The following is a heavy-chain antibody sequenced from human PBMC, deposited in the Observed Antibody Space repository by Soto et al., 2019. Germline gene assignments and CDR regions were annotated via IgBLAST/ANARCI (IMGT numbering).Heavy chain of an antibody. V-gene: IGHV3-23*01. Sequence: EMQLLESGGGLQQPGGSLRLSCAASGFTFSNVAMGWVRQAPGKGLAWISAVTGRSRNTYYADSVKGRFTISRNNFENTVSTQMAGLRGEDTAVYYCAKMTPYAANYREASDVWGRGTMVTVAS. CDR1: GFTFSNVA. D-gene: IGHD1-7*01. CDR2: VTGRSRNT. CDR3: AKMTPYAANYREASDV. J-gene: IGHJ3*01.